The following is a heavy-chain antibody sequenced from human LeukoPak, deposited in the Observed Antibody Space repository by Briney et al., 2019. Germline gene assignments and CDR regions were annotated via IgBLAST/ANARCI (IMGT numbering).Heavy chain of an antibody. Sequence: SETLSLTCAASGGSFNRGTFFWTWIRQPPGKGLEWIGYISNSGSTNYNPSLKSRVTISSDTSKTQFSLRLTSVTAADTAVYYCARSPSGYRFDSWGQGTLVTVSS. CDR3: ARSPSGYRFDS. J-gene: IGHJ4*02. D-gene: IGHD3-22*01. CDR1: GGSFNRGTFF. V-gene: IGHV4-61*01. CDR2: ISNSGST.